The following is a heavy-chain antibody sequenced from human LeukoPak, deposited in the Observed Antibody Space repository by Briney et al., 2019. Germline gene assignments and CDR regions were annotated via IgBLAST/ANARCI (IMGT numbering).Heavy chain of an antibody. Sequence: SVKVSCMASGGTFSSYAISWVRQAPGQGLEWMGGIIPIFGTANYAQKFQGRVTITADESTSTAYMELSSLRSEDTAVYYCARGGVGVIYCSGGTCIDFWGKGTLVTVSS. CDR1: GGTFSSYA. D-gene: IGHD2-15*01. CDR2: IIPIFGTA. CDR3: ARGGVGVIYCSGGTCIDF. J-gene: IGHJ4*02. V-gene: IGHV1-69*13.